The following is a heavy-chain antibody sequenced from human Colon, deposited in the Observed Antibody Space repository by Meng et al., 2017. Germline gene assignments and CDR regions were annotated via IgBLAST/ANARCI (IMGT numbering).Heavy chain of an antibody. V-gene: IGHV6-1*01. J-gene: IGHJ4*02. Sequence: SQTLSLTCAISGDSVSSNSAAWNWIRQSPSRGLEWLGRTYYRSEWYNDYAVSLKSRITINSDTSKNQFSLHLNSLTPEDTAVCCCASGWALDSWGQGTLVTVSS. CDR2: TYYRSEWYN. D-gene: IGHD3-16*01. CDR3: ASGWALDS. CDR1: GDSVSSNSAA.